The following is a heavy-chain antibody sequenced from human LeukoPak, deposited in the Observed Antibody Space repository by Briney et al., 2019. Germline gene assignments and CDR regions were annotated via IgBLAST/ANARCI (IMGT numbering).Heavy chain of an antibody. CDR3: AKDPRWLPYGMDV. D-gene: IGHD5-12*01. J-gene: IGHJ6*02. CDR1: GFTFSSYA. V-gene: IGHV3-23*01. CDR2: IIGNAGST. Sequence: PGGSLRLSCAVSGFTFSSYAMTWVRQAPGKGLEWVSTIIGNAGSTYYADSVQARFIISRDNSKNTLFLQMTSLRAEDTAVYYCAKDPRWLPYGMDVWGQGTTVTVS.